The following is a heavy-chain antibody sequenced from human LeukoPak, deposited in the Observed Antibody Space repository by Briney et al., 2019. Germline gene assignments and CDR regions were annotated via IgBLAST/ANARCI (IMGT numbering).Heavy chain of an antibody. D-gene: IGHD2-2*02. CDR2: INPNSGGT. Sequence: ASVKVSCKASGYTFTGYYMHWVRQAPGQGLEWMGWINPNSGGTNYAQKFQGWVTMTRDTSISTAYMELSRLRSDDTAVYYCAKRQGNCSSTSCYRDYYYYGMDVWGQGTTVTVSS. CDR1: GYTFTGYY. V-gene: IGHV1-2*04. J-gene: IGHJ6*02. CDR3: AKRQGNCSSTSCYRDYYYYGMDV.